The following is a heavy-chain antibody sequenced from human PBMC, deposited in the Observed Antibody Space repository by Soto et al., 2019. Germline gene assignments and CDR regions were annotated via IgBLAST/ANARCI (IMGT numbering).Heavy chain of an antibody. CDR3: ARGLRGSYQGMDAFDI. V-gene: IGHV3-11*06. Sequence: TGGSLRLSCAASGFTFSDYYMSWIRQAPGKGLEWVSYISSSSSYTNYADSVKGRFTISRDNAKNSLYLQMNSLRAEDTAVYYWARGLRGSYQGMDAFDIWGQGKMVTVSS. CDR2: ISSSSSYT. J-gene: IGHJ3*02. CDR1: GFTFSDYY. D-gene: IGHD1-26*01.